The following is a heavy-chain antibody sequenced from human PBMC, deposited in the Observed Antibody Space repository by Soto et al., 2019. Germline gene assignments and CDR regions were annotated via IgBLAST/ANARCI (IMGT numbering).Heavy chain of an antibody. CDR1: GFTFSSYW. J-gene: IGHJ4*01. D-gene: IGHD2-15*01. CDR2: INGDGSTT. CDR3: ARPRYEGSGKPFDH. Sequence: GGSLRLSCAASGFTFSSYWMHWVRQAPGKGLMWVSRINGDGSTTTYADSVKGRFIISRDNAKNMLYLQMNSLTAEDRAVDYWARPRYEGSGKPFDHWAHRTPVPVSS. V-gene: IGHV3-74*01.